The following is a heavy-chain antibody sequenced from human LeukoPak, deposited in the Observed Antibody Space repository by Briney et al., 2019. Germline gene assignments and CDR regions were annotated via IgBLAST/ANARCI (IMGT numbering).Heavy chain of an antibody. Sequence: PGGSLRLSCAASGFTFSDYYMNWIRQAPGKGLEWVSSISGGSRTINYADSVKGRFTTSRDNAKNSLFLQVNSLRAEDTAVYYCAGAGQSDYWGQGTLVTVSS. V-gene: IGHV3-11*01. CDR1: GFTFSDYY. CDR3: AGAGQSDY. CDR2: ISGGSRTI. J-gene: IGHJ4*02.